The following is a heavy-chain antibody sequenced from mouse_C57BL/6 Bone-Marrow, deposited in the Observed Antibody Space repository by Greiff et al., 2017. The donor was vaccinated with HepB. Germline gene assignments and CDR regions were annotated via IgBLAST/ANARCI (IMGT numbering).Heavy chain of an antibody. D-gene: IGHD1-1*01. CDR3: ARELLRFAWFAY. CDR1: GYSITSGYY. CDR2: ISYDGSN. V-gene: IGHV3-6*01. J-gene: IGHJ3*01. Sequence: VQLQQSGPGLVKPSQSLSLTCSVPGYSITSGYYWNWIRQFPGNKLEWMGYISYDGSNNYNPSLKNRISITRDTSKNQFFLKLNSVTTEDTATYYCARELLRFAWFAYWGQGTLVTVSA.